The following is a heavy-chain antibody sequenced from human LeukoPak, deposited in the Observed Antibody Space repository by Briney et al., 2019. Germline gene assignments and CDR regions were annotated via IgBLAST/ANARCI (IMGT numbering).Heavy chain of an antibody. CDR2: ISYDGSNK. J-gene: IGHJ4*02. D-gene: IGHD1-26*01. CDR1: GFTFSSYA. Sequence: GRSLSLSCAASGFTFSSYAMHWVRQAPGKGLEWVAVISYDGSNKYYADSVKGRFTISRDNSKNTLYLQMNSLRAEDTAVYYCAKPQGDNVWESEWELLPFDYWGQGTLVTVSS. V-gene: IGHV3-30*18. CDR3: AKPQGDNVWESEWELLPFDY.